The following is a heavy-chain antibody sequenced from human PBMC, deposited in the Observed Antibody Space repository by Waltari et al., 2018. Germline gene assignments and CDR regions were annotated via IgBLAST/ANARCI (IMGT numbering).Heavy chain of an antibody. J-gene: IGHJ3*02. CDR2: MNPNSGNT. D-gene: IGHD3-3*01. CDR3: ARASYFYYDFWSGYSPDAFDI. CDR1: GYTFTSYD. V-gene: IGHV1-8*01. Sequence: QVQLVQSGAEVKKPGASVKVSCKASGYTFTSYDSNWVRQATGQGLEWMGWMNPNSGNTGYAQKFQGRVTMTRNTSISTAYMELSSLRSEDTAVYYCARASYFYYDFWSGYSPDAFDIWGQGTMVTVSS.